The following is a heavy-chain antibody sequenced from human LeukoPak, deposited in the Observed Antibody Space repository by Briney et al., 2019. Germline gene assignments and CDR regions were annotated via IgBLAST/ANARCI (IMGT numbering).Heavy chain of an antibody. CDR2: IYGVDGT. Sequence: GGSLRLSCAASGVTVSSQHMNWVRRAPGKGLEWVSVIYGVDGTSYADSVKGRFTISRDSSRNTVYLQMNGLRAEDTAVYYCASDLVYWGQGTLVTVSS. J-gene: IGHJ4*02. CDR1: GVTVSSQH. V-gene: IGHV3-53*01. CDR3: ASDLVY. D-gene: IGHD2-8*02.